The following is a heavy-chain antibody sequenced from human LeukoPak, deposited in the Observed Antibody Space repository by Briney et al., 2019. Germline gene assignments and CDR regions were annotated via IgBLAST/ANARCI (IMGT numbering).Heavy chain of an antibody. V-gene: IGHV6-1*01. J-gene: IGHJ6*02. CDR2: TYYRSKWYN. CDR1: GDSVSSNSAA. Sequence: PSQTLSLTCAISGDSVSSNSAAWNWIRQSPSRGLEWLGRTYYRSKWYNEYSVSVQSRLTISSDTSKIQFSLQLNSVTPEDTAVYYCARGWGMDVWGQGTTVTVSS. CDR3: ARGWGMDV.